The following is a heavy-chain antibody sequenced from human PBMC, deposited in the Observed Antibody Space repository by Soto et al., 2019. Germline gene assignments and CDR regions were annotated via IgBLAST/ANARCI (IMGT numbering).Heavy chain of an antibody. Sequence: ASVKVSCKASGYTFTSYAMHWVRQAPGQRLEWMGWINAGNGNTKYSQRFQGRVTITRDTSASTAYMELSSLRSEDTAVYYCARDWSIAARPDDYWGQETLVTVSS. CDR1: GYTFTSYA. CDR3: ARDWSIAARPDDY. V-gene: IGHV1-3*01. CDR2: INAGNGNT. D-gene: IGHD6-6*01. J-gene: IGHJ4*02.